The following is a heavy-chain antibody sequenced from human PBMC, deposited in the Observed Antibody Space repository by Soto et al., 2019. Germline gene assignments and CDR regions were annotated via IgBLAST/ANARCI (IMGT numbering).Heavy chain of an antibody. J-gene: IGHJ4*02. D-gene: IGHD4-17*01. Sequence: EVQLVESGGGLVKPGGSLRLSCAVSGFAFSSYSVNWVRQAPGKGLEWISSISSSGDTYYTDSLKGRLAISRDNAKNSLFLQMTSLRVEDTAVYYCARGGDYTNSSFDFWGQGTLVTVAS. CDR1: GFAFSSYS. CDR2: ISSSGDT. CDR3: ARGGDYTNSSFDF. V-gene: IGHV3-21*01.